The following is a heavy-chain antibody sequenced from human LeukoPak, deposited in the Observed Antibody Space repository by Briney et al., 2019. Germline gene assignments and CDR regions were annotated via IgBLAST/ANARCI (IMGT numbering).Heavy chain of an antibody. D-gene: IGHD2-21*01. Sequence: ASVKVSCKASGYTFTSYYMHWVRQAPGQGLEWMGIINPSGGSTSYAQKFQGRVTMTRDMSTSTVYMELSSLRSEDTAVYYCARDVVQWPYEYYFDYWGQGTLVTVSS. J-gene: IGHJ4*02. CDR1: GYTFTSYY. CDR2: INPSGGST. V-gene: IGHV1-46*01. CDR3: ARDVVQWPYEYYFDY.